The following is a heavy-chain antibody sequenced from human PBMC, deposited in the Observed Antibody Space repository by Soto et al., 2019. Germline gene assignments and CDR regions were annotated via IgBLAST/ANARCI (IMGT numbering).Heavy chain of an antibody. CDR3: AKDLNRGSGYDYYYYYGMDV. CDR2: ISGSGGST. Sequence: GGSLGLSCAASGFTFSSYAMSWVRQAPGKGLEWVSAISGSGGSTYYADSVKGRFTISRDNSKNTLYLQMNSLRAEDTAVYYCAKDLNRGSGYDYYYYYGMDVWGQGTTVTVSS. D-gene: IGHD5-12*01. V-gene: IGHV3-23*01. CDR1: GFTFSSYA. J-gene: IGHJ6*02.